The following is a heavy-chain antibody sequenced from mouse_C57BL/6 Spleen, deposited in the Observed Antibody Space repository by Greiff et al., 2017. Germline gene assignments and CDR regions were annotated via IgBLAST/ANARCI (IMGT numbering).Heavy chain of an antibody. CDR3: ARSGYERMDY. CDR1: GYTFTDYY. V-gene: IGHV1-26*01. Sequence: VQLQESGPELVKPGASVKISCKASGYTFTDYYMNWVKQSHGKSLEWIGEINPNNGGTSYNQKFKGKATLTVDKSSSTAYMELRSLTSEDSAVYYCARSGYERMDYWGQGTSVTVSS. D-gene: IGHD2-10*02. J-gene: IGHJ4*01. CDR2: INPNNGGT.